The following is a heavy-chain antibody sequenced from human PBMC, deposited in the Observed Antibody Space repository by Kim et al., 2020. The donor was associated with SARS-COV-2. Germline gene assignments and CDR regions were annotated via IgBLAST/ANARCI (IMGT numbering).Heavy chain of an antibody. D-gene: IGHD6-6*01. CDR2: SSSTI. CDR3: AARLDY. Sequence: SSSTIYYADAVKGRFTVSRDNAKNSLYLQMNSLRDEDTAVYYCAARLDYWGQGTLVTVSS. J-gene: IGHJ4*02. V-gene: IGHV3-48*02.